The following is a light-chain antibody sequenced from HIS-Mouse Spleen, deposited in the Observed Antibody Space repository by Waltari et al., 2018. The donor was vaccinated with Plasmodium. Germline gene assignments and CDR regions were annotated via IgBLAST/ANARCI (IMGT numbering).Light chain of an antibody. CDR1: ALPKTY. CDR3: YSTDSSGNHRV. Sequence: SYELTQPPSVSVSPGQTARITCSGDALPKTYAYWYQQKSGQAPVLVIYEDSKRPPGILGRFSGSSAGTMATLTSSGAQVEDEADYYCYSTDSSGNHRVFGGGTKLTVL. V-gene: IGLV3-10*01. J-gene: IGLJ3*02. CDR2: EDS.